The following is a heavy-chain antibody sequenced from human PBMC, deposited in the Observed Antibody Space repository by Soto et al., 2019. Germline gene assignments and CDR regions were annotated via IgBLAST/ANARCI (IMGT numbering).Heavy chain of an antibody. CDR1: GGSISSYH. J-gene: IGHJ4*02. V-gene: IGHV4-59*08. D-gene: IGHD3-3*01. CDR2: TSNSAPT. CDR3: ARLFRDVYNAVEY. Sequence: QVQLQESGPGLVKPSETLSLTCTVPGGSISSYHWSWIRQSPGKGLEWIGYTSNSAPTIYNPSLKGGVTMSADTSKNQFSLWLTSVAAADTAVYFCARLFRDVYNAVEYWGQGALVTVSS.